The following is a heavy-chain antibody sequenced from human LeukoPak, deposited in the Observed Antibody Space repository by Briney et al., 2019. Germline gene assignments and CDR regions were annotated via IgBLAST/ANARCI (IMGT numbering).Heavy chain of an antibody. J-gene: IGHJ6*03. V-gene: IGHV3-23*01. CDR2: IGDSGGRT. Sequence: GGSLRLSCAASRFTFSKYGMSWVRQAPGKGLEWISAIGDSGGRTNYADSVKGRFIIPRDNSENTVYLQMNSLRAEDTALYYCARDGGLSYFSYMGVWGIGTTVTVSS. CDR1: RFTFSKYG. D-gene: IGHD3-16*02. CDR3: ARDGGLSYFSYMGV.